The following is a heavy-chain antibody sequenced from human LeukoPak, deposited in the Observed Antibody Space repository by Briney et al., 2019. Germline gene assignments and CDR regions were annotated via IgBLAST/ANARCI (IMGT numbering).Heavy chain of an antibody. Sequence: WASVKVSRTASGYTFTSYDINWVRQATGQGLEWMGWMNPNSGDTGYAQRFQGRVTMTRSTSISTAYMELSSLRSEDTAVYYCARNVRDTGTFDYWGQGTLVTVSS. CDR1: GYTFTSYD. CDR2: MNPNSGDT. D-gene: IGHD5-18*01. V-gene: IGHV1-8*01. J-gene: IGHJ4*02. CDR3: ARNVRDTGTFDY.